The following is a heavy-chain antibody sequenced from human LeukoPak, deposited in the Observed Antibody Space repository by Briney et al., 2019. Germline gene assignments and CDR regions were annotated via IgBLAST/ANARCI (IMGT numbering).Heavy chain of an antibody. D-gene: IGHD4-23*01. CDR2: IYYSGST. V-gene: IGHV4-59*01. J-gene: IGHJ4*02. Sequence: PSETLSLTCTVSGGSISSYYWSWIRQPPGKGLEWIGYIYYSGSTNYNPSLKSRVTISVDTSKNQFSLKLSSVTAADTAVYYCARDHHYGGNSDWGQGTLVTVSS. CDR1: GGSISSYY. CDR3: ARDHHYGGNSD.